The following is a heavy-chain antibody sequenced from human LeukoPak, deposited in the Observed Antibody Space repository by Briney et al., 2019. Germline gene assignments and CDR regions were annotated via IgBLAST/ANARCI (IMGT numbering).Heavy chain of an antibody. CDR1: GFTFSSYA. D-gene: IGHD6-19*01. CDR3: AKGPYSSGWSYFDY. J-gene: IGHJ4*02. V-gene: IGHV3-23*01. CDR2: ISGSGDST. Sequence: GGSLRLSCAASGFTFSSYAMSWVRQAPGKGLEWVSAISGSGDSTYYADSVKGRFTLSRDNSKNTLYLQMSSLRAEDTAVYYCAKGPYSSGWSYFDYWGQGTLVTVSS.